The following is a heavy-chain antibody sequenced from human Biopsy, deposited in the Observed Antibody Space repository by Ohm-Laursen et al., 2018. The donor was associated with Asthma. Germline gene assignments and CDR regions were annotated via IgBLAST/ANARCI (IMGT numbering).Heavy chain of an antibody. CDR1: GDAMSTSGSY. CDR3: ARAVSSSSYWYFDL. V-gene: IGHV4-39*02. CDR2: IYYSGRT. Sequence: SDTLSFTCIVSGDAMSTSGSYWGWIRQSPGKGLEWIGSIYYSGRTYYNPSLESRVTISADTSKNHFSLKVTSVTAADTAVYYCARAVSSSSYWYFDLWGRGDLVTVSS. J-gene: IGHJ2*01. D-gene: IGHD6-6*01.